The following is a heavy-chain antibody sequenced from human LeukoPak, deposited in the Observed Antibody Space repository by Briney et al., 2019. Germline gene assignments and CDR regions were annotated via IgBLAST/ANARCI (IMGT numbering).Heavy chain of an antibody. CDR2: ISGSGDST. CDR1: GFTLRSYV. CDR3: ASVLFSYGHFDP. D-gene: IGHD5-18*01. Sequence: GGSLRLSCVASGFTLRSYVMNWVRQTPGKGLEWVSSISGSGDSTFYADSVKGRFTISRDNAKNSLYLQMNSLRAEDTALYYCASVLFSYGHFDPWGQGTLVTVSS. V-gene: IGHV3-23*01. J-gene: IGHJ5*02.